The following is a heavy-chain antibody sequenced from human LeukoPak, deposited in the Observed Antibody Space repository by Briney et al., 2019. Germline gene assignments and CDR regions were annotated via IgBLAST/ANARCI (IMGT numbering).Heavy chain of an antibody. V-gene: IGHV6-1*01. D-gene: IGHD6-19*01. J-gene: IGHJ4*02. CDR3: ARDTDLDYSSGWYYFDY. Sequence: SQTLSLTCAISGDSVSSNSAAWNWIRQSPPRGLEWLGRTYYRSKWYNDYAVSVKSRITINPDTSKNQFSLQLNSVTPEDTAVYYCARDTDLDYSSGWYYFDYWGQGTLVTVSS. CDR2: TYYRSKWYN. CDR1: GDSVSSNSAA.